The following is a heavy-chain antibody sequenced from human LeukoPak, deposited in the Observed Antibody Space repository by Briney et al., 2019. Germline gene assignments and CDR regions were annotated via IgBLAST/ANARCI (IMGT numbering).Heavy chain of an antibody. CDR1: GDSVSSNSAA. CDR2: TYYRSKWYN. Sequence: SQTLSLTCAISGDSVSSNSAAWNWIRQSPSRGLEWLGRTYYRSKWYNDYAVSVKSRITINPDTSKNQFSLQLNSVTPEDTAVYYCARTPPSEGSGWGSYYYYGMDVWGQGTTVTVSS. V-gene: IGHV6-1*01. J-gene: IGHJ6*02. CDR3: ARTPPSEGSGWGSYYYYGMDV. D-gene: IGHD6-19*01.